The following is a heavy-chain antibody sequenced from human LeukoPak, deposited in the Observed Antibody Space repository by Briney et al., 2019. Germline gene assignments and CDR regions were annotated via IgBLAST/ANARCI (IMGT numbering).Heavy chain of an antibody. J-gene: IGHJ4*02. CDR1: GFTFSSYA. V-gene: IGHV3-23*01. Sequence: PGGSLRLSCAASGFTFSSYAMSWVRQAPGKGLEWVSAISGSGGSTYYADSVKGRFTISRDNSKNTLYLQMNSLRTEDTAVYYCEAYCGGDCYPRGLDYWGQGILVTVSS. CDR3: EAYCGGDCYPRGLDY. CDR2: ISGSGGST. D-gene: IGHD2-21*02.